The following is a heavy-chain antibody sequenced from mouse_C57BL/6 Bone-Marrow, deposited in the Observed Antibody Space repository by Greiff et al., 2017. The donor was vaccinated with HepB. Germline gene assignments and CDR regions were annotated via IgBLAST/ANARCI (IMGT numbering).Heavy chain of an antibody. J-gene: IGHJ2*01. CDR2: IDPSDSYT. D-gene: IGHD6-2*01. CDR3: ARGLPYYFDY. Sequence: QVQLQQPGAELVKPGASVKLSCKASGYTFTSYWMQWVKQRPGQGLEWIGEIDPSDSYTNYNQKFKGKATLTVDTSSSTAYMQLSSLTSEESAVYYCARGLPYYFDYWGQGTTLTVSS. CDR1: GYTFTSYW. V-gene: IGHV1-50*01.